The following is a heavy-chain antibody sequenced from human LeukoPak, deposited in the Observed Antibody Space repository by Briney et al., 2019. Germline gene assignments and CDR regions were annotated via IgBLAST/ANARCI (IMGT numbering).Heavy chain of an antibody. CDR2: ISGSGDNT. Sequence: GGSLRLSCAASEFKFSSYAMSWVRQAPGKGLEWVSGISGSGDNTYYADSVKGRFTISRDISKNTLYLQMNSLRTEDSAVYYCAKVHSRGCYFDYWGQGTLVTVSS. J-gene: IGHJ4*02. CDR3: AKVHSRGCYFDY. D-gene: IGHD3-22*01. V-gene: IGHV3-23*01. CDR1: EFKFSSYA.